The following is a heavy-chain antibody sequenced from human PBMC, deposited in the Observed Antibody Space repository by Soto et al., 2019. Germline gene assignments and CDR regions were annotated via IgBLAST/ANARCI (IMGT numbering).Heavy chain of an antibody. CDR2: IKSKTDGGTT. CDR3: TTVPSILWVYLDYGMDV. Sequence: PGGSLRLSCAVSGFTFSDYYMDWVRQTPGKGLEWVGRIKSKTDGGTTDYAAPVKGRFTISRDDSKNTLYLQMNSLKTEDTAVYYCTTVPSILWVYLDYGMDVWGQGTTVTVSS. D-gene: IGHD3-10*01. V-gene: IGHV3-15*01. CDR1: GFTFSDYY. J-gene: IGHJ6*02.